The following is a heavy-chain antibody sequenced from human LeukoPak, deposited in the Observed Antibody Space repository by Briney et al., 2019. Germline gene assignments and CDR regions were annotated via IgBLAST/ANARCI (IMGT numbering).Heavy chain of an antibody. V-gene: IGHV4-34*01. J-gene: IGHJ4*02. CDR1: GGSFSGYY. CDR3: ARGREADY. Sequence: SETLSLTCAVYGGSFSGYYWSWIRQPPGKGLEWIGEINHSGSTNYNPSLESRVTISVDTSKNQFSLKLSSVTAADTAVYYCARGREADYWGQGTLVTVSS. CDR2: INHSGST.